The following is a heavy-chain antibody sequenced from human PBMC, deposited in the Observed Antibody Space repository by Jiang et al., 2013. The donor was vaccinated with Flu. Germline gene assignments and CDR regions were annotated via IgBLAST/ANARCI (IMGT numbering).Heavy chain of an antibody. CDR1: GGSISSGGYY. CDR2: IYYSGST. D-gene: IGHD2-15*01. V-gene: IGHV4-31*03. Sequence: GSGLVKPSQTLSLTCTVSGGSISSGGYYWSWIRQHPGKGLEWIGYIYYSGSTYYNPSLKSRVTISVDTSKNQFSLKLSSVTAADTAVYYCARDHKDCSGGSCYTYYYGMDVWGQGTTGHRLL. CDR3: ARDHKDCSGGSCYTYYYGMDV. J-gene: IGHJ6*02.